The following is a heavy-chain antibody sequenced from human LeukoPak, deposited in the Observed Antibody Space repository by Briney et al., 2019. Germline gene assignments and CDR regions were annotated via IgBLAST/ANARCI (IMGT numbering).Heavy chain of an antibody. V-gene: IGHV3-23*01. D-gene: IGHD3-22*01. CDR1: GFTFSSYA. CDR3: AKDARPPYYYDSSGYYYDY. CDR2: ISGSGGST. J-gene: IGHJ4*02. Sequence: GGSLRLSCAASGFTFSSYAMSWVRQAPGKGLEWVSAISGSGGSTHYADSVKGRFTISRDNSKNTLYLQMNSLRAEDTAVYYCAKDARPPYYYDSSGYYYDYWGQGTLVTVSS.